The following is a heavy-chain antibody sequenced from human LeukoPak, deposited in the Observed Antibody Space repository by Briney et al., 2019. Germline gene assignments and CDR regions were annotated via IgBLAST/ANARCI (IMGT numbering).Heavy chain of an antibody. J-gene: IGHJ4*02. Sequence: ASVKVSCKASGYTFTSYDINWMRQAAGQGPEWMGWMNPNSGNTEYAQKFQGRVTMTWDTSISTAYMELRSLRSEDTAVYYCGRALRSRGWVDYWGQGSLVTVSS. CDR2: MNPNSGNT. CDR1: GYTFTSYD. CDR3: GRALRSRGWVDY. V-gene: IGHV1-8*01. D-gene: IGHD6-19*01.